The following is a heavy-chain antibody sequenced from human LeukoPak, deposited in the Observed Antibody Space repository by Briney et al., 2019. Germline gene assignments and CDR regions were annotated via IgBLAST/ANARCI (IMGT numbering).Heavy chain of an antibody. V-gene: IGHV4-39*01. CDR1: GGSINSSSYY. D-gene: IGHD3-10*01. Sequence: SETLSLTCTVSGGSINSSSYYWGWIRQPPGKGLEWIGSIFYSGNTYDNPSLKSRVTISVDTSKNQFSLKLSSVTAADTAVYYCARGRRGYYGATRQNWFDPWGQGTLVTVSS. CDR2: IFYSGNT. J-gene: IGHJ5*02. CDR3: ARGRRGYYGATRQNWFDP.